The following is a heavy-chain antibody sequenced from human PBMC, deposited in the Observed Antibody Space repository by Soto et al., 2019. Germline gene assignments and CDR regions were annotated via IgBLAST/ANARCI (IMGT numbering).Heavy chain of an antibody. CDR3: ARVVTYDSSGYYYDYYYGMDV. D-gene: IGHD3-22*01. CDR2: ISAYNGNT. CDR1: CYTFTSYG. Sequence: GASVKVSCKAPCYTFTSYGISWLRHAPGQWLECMGWISAYNGNTNYAQKLQGRVTMTTDTSTSTAYMELRSLRSDDTAVYYCARVVTYDSSGYYYDYYYGMDVWGQGTTVTVSS. V-gene: IGHV1-18*01. J-gene: IGHJ6*02.